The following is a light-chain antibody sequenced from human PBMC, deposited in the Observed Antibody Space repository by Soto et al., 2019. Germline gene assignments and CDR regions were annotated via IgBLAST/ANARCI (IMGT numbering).Light chain of an antibody. J-gene: IGLJ1*01. CDR3: SSYTSSSTRV. CDR1: SSDVGGYNY. V-gene: IGLV2-14*01. CDR2: DVS. Sequence: QSALTQPASVSGSPGQSITISCTGTSSDVGGYNYVSWYQQHPGKAPKLVIYDVSNRPSGVSNRFSGSKSGNTASLTISWLQAEDEADYYCSSYTSSSTRVFGTGTKVTVL.